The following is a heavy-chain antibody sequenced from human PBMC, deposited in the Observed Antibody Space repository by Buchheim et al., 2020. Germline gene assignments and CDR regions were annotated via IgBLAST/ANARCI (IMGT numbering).Heavy chain of an antibody. CDR3: ASAVTEAFDY. V-gene: IGHV3-7*03. D-gene: IGHD6-13*01. Sequence: EVQLVESGGGLVQPGGSLRLSCVASGLTLGRHSMNWVRQAPGKGLEWVANIKEDGSEKYYVDSAKGRFTISRDNAKNSLYLQMNSLRAEDTAVYYCASAVTEAFDYWGQGT. J-gene: IGHJ3*01. CDR2: IKEDGSEK. CDR1: GLTLGRHS.